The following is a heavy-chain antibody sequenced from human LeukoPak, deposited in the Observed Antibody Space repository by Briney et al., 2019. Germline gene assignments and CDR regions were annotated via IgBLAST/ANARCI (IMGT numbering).Heavy chain of an antibody. J-gene: IGHJ4*02. CDR1: GFTLSNYW. Sequence: GGSLRLSCTASGFTLSNYWMHWVRQAPGKGLVWVSRINGDGSETYYADSVKGRFTSSRDNAKNTVFLQMNNLRAEDTAVYYCANLPEGEWHFDHWGQGSLVTVSS. CDR3: ANLPEGEWHFDH. CDR2: INGDGSET. D-gene: IGHD3-16*01. V-gene: IGHV3-74*01.